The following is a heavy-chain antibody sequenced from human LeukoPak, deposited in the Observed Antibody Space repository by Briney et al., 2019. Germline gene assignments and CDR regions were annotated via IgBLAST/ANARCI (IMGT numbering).Heavy chain of an antibody. Sequence: PGGSLRLSCAASGFTVSSNEMNWVRQAPGKGLEWVSSISRSSAYIYYADSVKGRFTISRDNAKNSLYLQMNSLRAEDTAVYYCASFPPYMVRTDAFDIWGQGTMVTVSS. CDR3: ASFPPYMVRTDAFDI. D-gene: IGHD3-10*01. J-gene: IGHJ3*02. CDR1: GFTVSSNE. V-gene: IGHV3-21*01. CDR2: ISRSSAYI.